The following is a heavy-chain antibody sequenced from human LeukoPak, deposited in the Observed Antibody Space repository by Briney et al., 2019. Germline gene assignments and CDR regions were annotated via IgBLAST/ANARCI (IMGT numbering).Heavy chain of an antibody. J-gene: IGHJ4*02. CDR2: ISSSSYI. CDR3: ARGSGIAVGFDC. CDR1: GFTFSSYS. Sequence: GGSLRLSCAASGFTFSSYSMNWVRQAPGKGLEWVSSISSSSYIYYADSVKGRFTISRDNAKNSLYLQMNSLRAEDTAVYYCARGSGIAVGFDCWGQGTLVTVSS. V-gene: IGHV3-21*01. D-gene: IGHD6-19*01.